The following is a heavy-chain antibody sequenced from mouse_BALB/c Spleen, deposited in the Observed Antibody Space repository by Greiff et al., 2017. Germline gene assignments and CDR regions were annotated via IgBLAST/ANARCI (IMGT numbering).Heavy chain of an antibody. Sequence: VQLKESGPGLVKPSQSLSLTCTVTGYSITSDYAWNWIRQFPGNKLEWMGYISYSGSTSYNPSLKSRISITRDTSKNQFFLLLNSVTTEDTATYYCARGYYGSSSWFAYWGQGTLVTVSA. CDR3: ARGYYGSSSWFAY. V-gene: IGHV3-2*02. J-gene: IGHJ3*01. CDR1: GYSITSDYA. D-gene: IGHD1-1*01. CDR2: ISYSGST.